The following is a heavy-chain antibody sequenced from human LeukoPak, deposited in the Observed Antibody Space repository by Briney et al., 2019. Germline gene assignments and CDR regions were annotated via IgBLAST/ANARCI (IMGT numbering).Heavy chain of an antibody. D-gene: IGHD3-22*01. CDR1: GYTFTSYG. CDR2: ISAYNGNT. V-gene: IGHV1-18*01. Sequence: ASVKVSCKASGYTFTSYGISWVRQAPGQGLEWMGWISAYNGNTNYAQKLQGRVTMTTDTSTSTAYMELRSLRSDDTAVYYCARDQFYYYYDSSGYPPFDYWGQGTLVTVSS. J-gene: IGHJ4*02. CDR3: ARDQFYYYYDSSGYPPFDY.